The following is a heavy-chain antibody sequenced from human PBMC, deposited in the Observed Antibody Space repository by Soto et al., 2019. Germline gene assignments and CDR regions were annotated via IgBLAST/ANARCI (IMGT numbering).Heavy chain of an antibody. Sequence: SVKVSCKASGGTFSSYAISWVRQAPGQGLEWMGGIIPIFGTANYARKFQGRVTITADESTSTAYMELSSLRSEDTAVYYCARDRLFIVVVPAAMDGMDVWGQGTTVTVSS. CDR3: ARDRLFIVVVPAAMDGMDV. D-gene: IGHD2-2*01. V-gene: IGHV1-69*13. CDR2: IIPIFGTA. J-gene: IGHJ6*02. CDR1: GGTFSSYA.